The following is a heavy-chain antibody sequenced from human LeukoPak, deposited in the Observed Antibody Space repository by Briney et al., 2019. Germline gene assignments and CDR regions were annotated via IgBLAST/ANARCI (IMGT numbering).Heavy chain of an antibody. Sequence: ASMTVSCTASVYTFTRYDINWVRQAPGQGREWMGWMNPNSGNTGYAQKFQGRVTITRNTSINTAYMELSSLRSEDTAVYYCARRAAAGTALDYWGQGTLVTVSS. V-gene: IGHV1-8*03. D-gene: IGHD6-13*01. CDR2: MNPNSGNT. CDR1: VYTFTRYD. CDR3: ARRAAAGTALDY. J-gene: IGHJ4*02.